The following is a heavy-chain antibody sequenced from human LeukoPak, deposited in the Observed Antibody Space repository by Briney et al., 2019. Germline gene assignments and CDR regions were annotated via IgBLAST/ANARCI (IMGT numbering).Heavy chain of an antibody. CDR3: ARDVPPKQHGLDY. Sequence: GGSLRLSRAASGFTFSSYWMSWVRQAPGKGLEWVANIKQDGSEKYYVDSVKGRFTISRDNAKNSLYLQMNSLRAEDTAVYYCARDVPPKQHGLDYWGQGTLVTVSS. V-gene: IGHV3-7*03. CDR2: IKQDGSEK. CDR1: GFTFSSYW. J-gene: IGHJ4*02. D-gene: IGHD6-13*01.